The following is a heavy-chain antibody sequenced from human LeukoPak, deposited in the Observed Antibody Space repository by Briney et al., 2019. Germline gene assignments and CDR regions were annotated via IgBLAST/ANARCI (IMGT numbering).Heavy chain of an antibody. CDR1: GVCVSNNSGA. CDR2: TYYRSKWYN. V-gene: IGHV6-1*01. J-gene: IGHJ5*02. CDR3: VRGSWFDP. D-gene: IGHD3-10*01. Sequence: SQTLSLTCAISGVCVSNNSGAWSWIRQSPSRGLEWLGRTYYRSKWYNDYAVSVKSRITINADTSKNQFSLPLSSVTPEDTAMYYCVRGSWFDPWGQGTLVTVSS.